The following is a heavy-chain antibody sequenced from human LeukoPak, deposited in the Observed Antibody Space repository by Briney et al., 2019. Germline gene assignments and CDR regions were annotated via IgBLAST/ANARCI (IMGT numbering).Heavy chain of an antibody. V-gene: IGHV3-23*01. CDR3: TRSGTYVFDF. Sequence: GGSLRLSCAASGFTFSSYAMSWVRQAPGKGLEWVSGIGGSGGNTYYADSVKGRFTISRDNSKNTLYLQMNSLRAEDTAVYYCTRSGTYVFDFWGQGTLVTVSP. CDR2: IGGSGGNT. CDR1: GFTFSSYA. D-gene: IGHD1-26*01. J-gene: IGHJ4*02.